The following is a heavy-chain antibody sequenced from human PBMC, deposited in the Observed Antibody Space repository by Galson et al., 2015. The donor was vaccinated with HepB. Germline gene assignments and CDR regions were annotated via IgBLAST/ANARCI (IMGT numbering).Heavy chain of an antibody. J-gene: IGHJ6*02. D-gene: IGHD1-7*01. V-gene: IGHV1-24*01. CDR1: GYTLTELS. Sequence: SVKVSCKVSGYTLTELSMHWVRQAPGKGLEWMGGFDPEDGETIYAQKFRGRVTMTEDTSTDTAYMELSSLRSEDTAAYYCATGPTGITAIYYGMDVWGQGTTVTVSS. CDR3: ATGPTGITAIYYGMDV. CDR2: FDPEDGET.